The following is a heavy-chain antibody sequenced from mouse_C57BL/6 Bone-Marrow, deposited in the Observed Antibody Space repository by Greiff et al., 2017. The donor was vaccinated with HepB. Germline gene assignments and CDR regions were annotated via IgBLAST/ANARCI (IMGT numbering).Heavy chain of an antibody. D-gene: IGHD4-1*01. CDR3: ARRYSNLIFDY. CDR1: GYTFTSYW. J-gene: IGHJ2*01. CDR2: IHPNSGST. V-gene: IGHV1-64*01. Sequence: QVQLQQPGAELVKPGASVKLSCKASGYTFTSYWMHWVKQRPGQGLEWIGMIHPNSGSTNYNEKFKSKATLTVDKSSSTAYMQLSSLTSEDSAVYYCARRYSNLIFDYWGQGTTLTVSS.